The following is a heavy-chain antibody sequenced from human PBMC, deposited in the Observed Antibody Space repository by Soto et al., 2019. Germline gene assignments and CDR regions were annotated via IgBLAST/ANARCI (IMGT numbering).Heavy chain of an antibody. V-gene: IGHV1-18*01. Sequence: SVKVYCKASGYTFTSYGISWVRQAPGQGHERIGRIRAYNGNTNYAQKNQGRGTMTTDTSTRTAYKKLRSLKTDDQDEKYTERVLRITARLAYCGGVCYSCFGYWGQGTLVTVSS. D-gene: IGHD2-21*02. CDR2: IRAYNGNT. CDR3: ERVLRITARLAYCGGVCYSCFGY. J-gene: IGHJ4*02. CDR1: GYTFTSYG.